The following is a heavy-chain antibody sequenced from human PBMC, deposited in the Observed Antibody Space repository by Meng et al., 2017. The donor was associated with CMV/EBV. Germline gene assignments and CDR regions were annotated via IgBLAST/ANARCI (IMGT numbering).Heavy chain of an antibody. CDR1: GGSISSYY. V-gene: IGHV4-4*07. J-gene: IGHJ5*02. CDR2: IYTSGST. CDR3: ARDLMNCSSTSCANWFDP. D-gene: IGHD2-2*01. Sequence: GQPQESGPGLVKPSETLSPTCTFSGGSISSYYWSWIRQPAGKGLEWIGRIYTSGSTNYNPSLKSRVTMSVDTSKNQFSLKLSSVTAADTAVYYCARDLMNCSSTSCANWFDPWGQGTLVTVSS.